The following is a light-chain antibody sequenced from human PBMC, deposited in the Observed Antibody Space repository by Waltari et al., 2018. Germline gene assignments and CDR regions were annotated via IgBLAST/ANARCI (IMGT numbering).Light chain of an antibody. CDR1: QGISNY. J-gene: IGKJ1*01. V-gene: IGKV1-9*01. Sequence: IQLTQSPSSLSASVGDRVTIPCRASQGISNYLAWYQQQPGKAPKLLIYTASTLQSGVPSRFSGSGSGTDFTLTISSLQPEDFATYYCQQLNSYQWTFGQGTKVEIK. CDR3: QQLNSYQWT. CDR2: TAS.